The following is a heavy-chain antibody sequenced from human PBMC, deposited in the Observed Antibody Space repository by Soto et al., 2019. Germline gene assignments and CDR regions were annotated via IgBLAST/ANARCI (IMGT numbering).Heavy chain of an antibody. Sequence: PSETLSVTCTVAGGSISSYDWSWIRQSPGKGLEWIGYIYYSGSTNYNPSLKSRVTISVDTSKNQFSLKLSSVTAADTAVYYCARQNYDILTGYLPWFDPWGQGTLVTVSS. D-gene: IGHD3-9*01. CDR2: IYYSGST. J-gene: IGHJ5*02. CDR3: ARQNYDILTGYLPWFDP. V-gene: IGHV4-59*08. CDR1: GGSISSYD.